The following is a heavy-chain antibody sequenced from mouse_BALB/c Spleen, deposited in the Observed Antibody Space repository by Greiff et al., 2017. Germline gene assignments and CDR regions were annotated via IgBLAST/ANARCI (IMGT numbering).Heavy chain of an antibody. Sequence: EVKVEESGGGLVKPGGSLKLSCAASGFTFSSYTMSWVRQTPEKRLEWVATISSGGSYTYYPDSVKGRFTISRDNAKNTLYLQMSSLKSEDTAMYYCTREGDGYYFDVWGAGTTVTVSS. V-gene: IGHV5-6-4*01. CDR3: TREGDGYYFDV. CDR2: ISSGGSYT. D-gene: IGHD2-3*01. J-gene: IGHJ1*01. CDR1: GFTFSSYT.